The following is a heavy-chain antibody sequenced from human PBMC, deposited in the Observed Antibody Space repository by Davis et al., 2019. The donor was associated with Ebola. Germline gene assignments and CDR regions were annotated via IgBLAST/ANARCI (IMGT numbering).Heavy chain of an antibody. J-gene: IGHJ6*02. CDR1: GFTFSSYS. Sequence: ESLKISCAASGFTFSSYSMNWVRQPPGKGLEWIGEIYHSGSTNYNPSLKSRVTISVDTSKNQFSLKLSSVTAADTAVYYCAREGRYYYYYGMDVWGQGTTVTVSS. V-gene: IGHV4-34*01. CDR2: IYHSGST. CDR3: AREGRYYYYYGMDV.